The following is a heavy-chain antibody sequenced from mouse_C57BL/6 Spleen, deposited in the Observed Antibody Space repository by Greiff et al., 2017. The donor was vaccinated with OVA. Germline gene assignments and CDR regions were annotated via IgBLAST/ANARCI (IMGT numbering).Heavy chain of an antibody. CDR2: ISSGGSYT. J-gene: IGHJ1*03. D-gene: IGHD1-1*01. CDR3: ARLPYYYGSSSYWYFDV. Sequence: VQLQQSGGDLVKPGGSLKLSCAASGFTFSSYGMSWVRQTPDKRLEWVATISSGGSYTYYPDSVKGRFTISRDNAKNTLYLQMSSLKSEDTAMYYCARLPYYYGSSSYWYFDVWGTGTTVTVSS. V-gene: IGHV5-6*01. CDR1: GFTFSSYG.